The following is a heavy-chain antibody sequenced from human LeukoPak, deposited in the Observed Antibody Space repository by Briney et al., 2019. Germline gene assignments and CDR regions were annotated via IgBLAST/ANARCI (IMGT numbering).Heavy chain of an antibody. CDR1: GGSISSYY. D-gene: IGHD2-2*01. J-gene: IGHJ4*02. CDR3: ARDLGSTSHYMDY. CDR2: IYYSGST. V-gene: IGHV4-59*01. Sequence: SETLSLTCTVSGGSISSYYWSWIRQPPGKGLEWIGYIYYSGSTNYNPSLKSRVTISVNTSKNQFSLKLSSVTAADTAVYYCARDLGSTSHYMDYWVQGTLVTVSS.